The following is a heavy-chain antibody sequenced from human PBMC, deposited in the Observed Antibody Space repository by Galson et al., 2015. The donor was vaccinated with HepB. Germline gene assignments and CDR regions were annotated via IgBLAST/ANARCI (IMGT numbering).Heavy chain of an antibody. CDR3: TRGSPGIQLWFGFDY. Sequence: SLRLSCAVSGSTFGNYAESWFRQAPGKGLEWVSFIRNKAHGGTTEYAASVKGRFTISRDDSKSIAYLHMNRLKTEDTALYYCTRGSPGIQLWFGFDYWGQGTLVTVSS. CDR1: GSTFGNYA. V-gene: IGHV3-49*03. D-gene: IGHD5-18*01. CDR2: IRNKAHGGTT. J-gene: IGHJ4*02.